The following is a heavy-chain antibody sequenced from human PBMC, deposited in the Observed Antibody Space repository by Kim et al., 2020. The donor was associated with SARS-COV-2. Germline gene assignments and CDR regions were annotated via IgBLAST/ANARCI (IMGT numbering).Heavy chain of an antibody. CDR3: AKGWRGYFDWNPFDY. CDR1: GFTFSSYA. D-gene: IGHD3-9*01. J-gene: IGHJ4*02. Sequence: GGSLRLSCAASGFTFSSYAMSWVRQAPGKGLEWVSAISGSGGSTYYADSVKGRFTISRDNSKNTLYLQMNSLRAEDTAVYYCAKGWRGYFDWNPFDYWGQGTLVTVSS. CDR2: ISGSGGST. V-gene: IGHV3-23*01.